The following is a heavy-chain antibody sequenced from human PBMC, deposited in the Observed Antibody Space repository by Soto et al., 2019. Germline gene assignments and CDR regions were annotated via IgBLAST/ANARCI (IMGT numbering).Heavy chain of an antibody. CDR1: GGSVGTGAYY. V-gene: IGHV4-61*08. CDR2: TLYSGSP. J-gene: IGHJ3*02. D-gene: IGHD3-9*01. Sequence: ASETLSLTCRVSGGSVGTGAYYWSWIRQPPGKGLEWIGYTLYSGSPNYNPSLQSLQSRVTISVDTSRNQFSLRLTSVTAADTALYYCARHDYYHRTFDIWGQGTLVTV. CDR3: ARHDYYHRTFDI.